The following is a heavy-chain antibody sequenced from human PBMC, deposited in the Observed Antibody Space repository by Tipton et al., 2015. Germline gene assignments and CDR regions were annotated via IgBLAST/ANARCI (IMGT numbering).Heavy chain of an antibody. V-gene: IGHV4-31*03. J-gene: IGHJ5*02. CDR2: IYYSGST. D-gene: IGHD3-10*01. CDR1: GGSISSGGYY. Sequence: LTCTVSGGSISSGGYYWSWIRQHPGKGLEWIGYIYYSGSTYYNPSLKSRVTISVDTSKNQFSLKLSSVTAADTAVYYCARDRGGFMVRGVSWFDPWGQGTLVTVSS. CDR3: ARDRGGFMVRGVSWFDP.